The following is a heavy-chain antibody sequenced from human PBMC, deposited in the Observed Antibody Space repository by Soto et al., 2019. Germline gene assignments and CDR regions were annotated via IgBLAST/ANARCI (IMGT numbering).Heavy chain of an antibody. CDR1: GFTFSTYS. CDR2: ISGSGNYT. J-gene: IGHJ4*02. Sequence: PGGSLRLSCAASGFTFSTYSMNWVHQAPGKGLEWVSSISGSGNYTHYADFLRGRFTISRDNAKTSLYLQMNSLRAEDTAVYYCAREGINNYNEYYFDSWGQGTVVTVSS. CDR3: AREGINNYNEYYFDS. D-gene: IGHD4-4*01. V-gene: IGHV3-21*01.